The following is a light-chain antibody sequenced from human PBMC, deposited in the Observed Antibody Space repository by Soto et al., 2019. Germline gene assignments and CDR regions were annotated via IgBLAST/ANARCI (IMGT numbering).Light chain of an antibody. Sequence: AIRMTQSPSSLSASTGDRVTITCRASQGISSYLAWYQQKPGKAPKLLIYAASTLQSGVPSRFSGSGSGTDFTLTISCLQYEDFATYYSQQYYSYPRTFGQGTKVEIK. CDR2: AAS. CDR3: QQYYSYPRT. J-gene: IGKJ1*01. CDR1: QGISSY. V-gene: IGKV1-8*01.